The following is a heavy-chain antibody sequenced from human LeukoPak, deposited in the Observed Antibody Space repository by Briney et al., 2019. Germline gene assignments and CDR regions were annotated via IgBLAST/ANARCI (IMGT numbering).Heavy chain of an antibody. CDR2: IVPSSQRT. CDR1: GNTFSSYA. Sequence: ASVKVSCKASGNTFSSYAFSWLRQAPGQGLEWMGGIVPSSQRTNYAQKFQGRVTITAHESTNTTYMELSSLKSDDTAVYYCAREKNFLSDTTGSDVFDVWGQGTVVTVSS. CDR3: AREKNFLSDTTGSDVFDV. J-gene: IGHJ3*01. V-gene: IGHV1-69*13. D-gene: IGHD1-1*01.